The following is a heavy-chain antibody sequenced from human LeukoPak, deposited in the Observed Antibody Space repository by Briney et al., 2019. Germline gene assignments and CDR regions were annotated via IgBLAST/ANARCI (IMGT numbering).Heavy chain of an antibody. D-gene: IGHD4-17*01. Sequence: GGSLRLSCAASQFTFSSYSMTWVRQAPGKGLEWVANIKQDGREKHYVDSLKGRLSISRDNAKNSLYLQMNSLRVEDTAVYYCARHRGRRGYGDLYSDFDLWGQGTLVTVSS. V-gene: IGHV3-7*01. CDR1: QFTFSSYS. CDR2: IKQDGREK. J-gene: IGHJ4*02. CDR3: ARHRGRRGYGDLYSDFDL.